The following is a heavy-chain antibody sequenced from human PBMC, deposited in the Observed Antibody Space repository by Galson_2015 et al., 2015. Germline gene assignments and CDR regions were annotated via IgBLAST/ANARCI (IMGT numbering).Heavy chain of an antibody. D-gene: IGHD2-15*01. Sequence: SLRLSCAASGFTFSSYAMSWVRQAPGKGLEWVSAISGSGGSTYYADSVKGRFTISRDNSKNTLYLQMNSLRAEDTAVYYCAKAVGYCSGGSCYSKSRYYFDYWGQGTLVTVSS. CDR2: ISGSGGST. V-gene: IGHV3-23*01. J-gene: IGHJ4*02. CDR1: GFTFSSYA. CDR3: AKAVGYCSGGSCYSKSRYYFDY.